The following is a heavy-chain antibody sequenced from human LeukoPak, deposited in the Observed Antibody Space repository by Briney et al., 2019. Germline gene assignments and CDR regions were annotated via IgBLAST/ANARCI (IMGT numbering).Heavy chain of an antibody. V-gene: IGHV3-30-3*01. CDR2: ISIDGNTQ. CDR3: AREEYKYGLGALDV. CDR1: GFSFSAYA. J-gene: IGHJ6*02. D-gene: IGHD5-18*01. Sequence: GGSLRLSGTASGFSFSAYAMQWVRQAPGKGLEWVAVISIDGNTQYYADSVRGRFSISRDNSKNTLYLEMSSLRGEDTGIFYCAREEYKYGLGALDVRGQGTTVTVSS.